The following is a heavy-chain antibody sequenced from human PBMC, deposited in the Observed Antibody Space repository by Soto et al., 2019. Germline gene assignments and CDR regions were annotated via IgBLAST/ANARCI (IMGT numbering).Heavy chain of an antibody. CDR2: ISGSGGST. CDR1: GFTFSSYA. CDR3: AVVLTGPYYFDY. Sequence: GGSLRLSCAASGFTFSSYAMSWVRQAPGKGLEWVSAISGSGGSTYYADSVKGRFTISRDNSKNTLYLQMNSLRAEDTAVYYCAVVLTGPYYFDYWGQGTLVTVSS. V-gene: IGHV3-23*01. J-gene: IGHJ4*02. D-gene: IGHD3-9*01.